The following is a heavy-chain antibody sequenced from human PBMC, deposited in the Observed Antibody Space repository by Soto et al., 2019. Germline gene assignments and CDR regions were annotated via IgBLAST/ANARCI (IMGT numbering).Heavy chain of an antibody. CDR3: ARRRRDWYGIDV. CDR2: IYYSGST. D-gene: IGHD2-21*01. CDR1: GGSISSISYY. Sequence: PSETRSLTCTFPGGSISSISYYWGRILQTPGKGLEWIGSIYYSGSTYYNPPIKSRVTICVDRSKNQFSLKLSSVTAAATAVYYCARRRRDWYGIDVWGQGTTVSVSS. V-gene: IGHV4-39*01. J-gene: IGHJ6*02.